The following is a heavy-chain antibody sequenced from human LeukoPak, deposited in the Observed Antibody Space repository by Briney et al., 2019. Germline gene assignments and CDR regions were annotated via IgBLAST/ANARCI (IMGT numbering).Heavy chain of an antibody. V-gene: IGHV1-69*05. CDR2: IIPIFGTA. J-gene: IGHJ4*02. CDR1: GGTFSSYA. D-gene: IGHD3-22*01. Sequence: SVKVSCKASGGTFSSYAISWVRQAPGQGLEWMGGIIPIFGTANYAQKFQGRVTITTDESTSTAYMELSSLRSEDTAVYYCASGKYYYDSSGNKFDYWGQGTLVTVSS. CDR3: ASGKYYYDSSGNKFDY.